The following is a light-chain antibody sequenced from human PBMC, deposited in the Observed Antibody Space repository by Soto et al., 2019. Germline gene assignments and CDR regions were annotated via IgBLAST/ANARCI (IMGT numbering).Light chain of an antibody. Sequence: DIQMTQSPPSVSASVGDRVTITCRASQDISNWLAWYQQMPGKAPKLLISTATTLQSGVPSRFSGGGSGKDFSLTISSLQPEDFATYFCQQANSFPHTFGQGTKLEI. CDR1: QDISNW. V-gene: IGKV1-12*01. CDR3: QQANSFPHT. CDR2: TAT. J-gene: IGKJ2*01.